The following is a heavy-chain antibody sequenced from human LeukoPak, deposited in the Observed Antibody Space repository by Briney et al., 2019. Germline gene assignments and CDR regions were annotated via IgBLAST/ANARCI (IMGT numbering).Heavy chain of an antibody. J-gene: IGHJ4*02. CDR3: ARETRTGIVVVITYFDY. V-gene: IGHV1-2*02. D-gene: IGHD3-22*01. CDR2: INPNSGGT. CDR1: GYTFTNYY. Sequence: ASVKVSCKASGYTFTNYYIHWVRQAPGQGLEWMGWINPNSGGTNYAQKFQGRVTMTRDTSISTAYMELSRLRSDDTAVYYCARETRTGIVVVITYFDYWGQGTLVTVSS.